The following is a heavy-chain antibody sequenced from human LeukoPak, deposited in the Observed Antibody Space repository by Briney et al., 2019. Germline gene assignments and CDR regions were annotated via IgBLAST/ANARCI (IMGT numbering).Heavy chain of an antibody. Sequence: PGGSLRLSCAASGFTFSDYNMNWVRQAPGKGLGWVSYITGSSSTKYYTDSVKGRFTISRDNAKNSLYLQMNSLRAEDTAVYYCARVLYSSATYYYENWFAPWGQGTLVTVSS. D-gene: IGHD3-10*01. V-gene: IGHV3-48*04. CDR1: GFTFSDYN. CDR2: ITGSSSTK. CDR3: ARVLYSSATYYYENWFAP. J-gene: IGHJ5*02.